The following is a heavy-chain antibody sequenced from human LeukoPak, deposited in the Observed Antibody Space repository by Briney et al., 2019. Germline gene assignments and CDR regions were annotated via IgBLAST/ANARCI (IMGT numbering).Heavy chain of an antibody. Sequence: GASVKVSCKVSGYTLTELSMHWVRQAPGKGLEWMGGFDPEDGETIYAQKFQGRVTMTEDTSTDTAYVELSSLRSEDTAVYYCATGGIVGALGAFDIWGQGTMVTVSS. V-gene: IGHV1-24*01. D-gene: IGHD1-26*01. CDR2: FDPEDGET. J-gene: IGHJ3*02. CDR1: GYTLTELS. CDR3: ATGGIVGALGAFDI.